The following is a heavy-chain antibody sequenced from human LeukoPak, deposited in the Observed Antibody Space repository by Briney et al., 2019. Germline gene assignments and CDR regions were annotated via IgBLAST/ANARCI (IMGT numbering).Heavy chain of an antibody. CDR3: ATDGDCYMY. Sequence: GSLVLSCAASGFHFSSYAMSWGRPAPGKGLEWVSAISGSGGSTYYADSVKGRFTISRDNSKNTLYLQMNSLRAEDTAVYYCATDGDCYMYWGQGTLVTVSS. CDR2: ISGSGGST. J-gene: IGHJ4*02. V-gene: IGHV3-23*01. CDR1: GFHFSSYA. D-gene: IGHD2-21*02.